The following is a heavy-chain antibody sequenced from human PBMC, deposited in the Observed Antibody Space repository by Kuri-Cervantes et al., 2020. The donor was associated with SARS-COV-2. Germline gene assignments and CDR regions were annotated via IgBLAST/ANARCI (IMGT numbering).Heavy chain of an antibody. CDR1: GFTFSAYW. Sequence: GESLKISCAASGFTFSAYWMHWVRRAPGKGLVWVSRIKTDGIYTNYADSVKGRFTISRDNAKNTLYLQMNSLRAEDTAGYYCARGGMVRGEDYWGQGTLVTVSS. CDR2: IKTDGIYT. V-gene: IGHV3-74*01. J-gene: IGHJ4*02. CDR3: ARGGMVRGEDY. D-gene: IGHD3-10*01.